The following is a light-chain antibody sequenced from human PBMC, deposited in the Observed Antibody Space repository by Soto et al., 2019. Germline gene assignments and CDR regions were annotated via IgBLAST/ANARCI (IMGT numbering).Light chain of an antibody. CDR3: QQRSNWPGYT. J-gene: IGKJ2*01. CDR1: QSVSSY. V-gene: IGKV3-11*01. CDR2: DAS. Sequence: EIVLTQSPATLSLSPGERATLSCRASQSVSSYLAWYQQKPGQAPRLLIYDASNRATGIQARFIGSRSRTGITLPISSLEPEDFSVYYCQQRSNWPGYTFGQGTKLEIK.